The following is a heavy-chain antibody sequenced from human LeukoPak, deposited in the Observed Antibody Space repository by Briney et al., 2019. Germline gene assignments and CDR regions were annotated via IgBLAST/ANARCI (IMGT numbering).Heavy chain of an antibody. J-gene: IGHJ4*02. Sequence: GGSLRLSCAASGFTFSSYWMSWVRQAPGKGLEWVANIKQDGSEKYYVDSVKGRFTISRDNAKNSLYLQMNSLRAEDTAVYYCAREADDGVYYFDYWGQGTLVTVSS. V-gene: IGHV3-7*01. CDR3: AREADDGVYYFDY. CDR1: GFTFSSYW. D-gene: IGHD5-24*01. CDR2: IKQDGSEK.